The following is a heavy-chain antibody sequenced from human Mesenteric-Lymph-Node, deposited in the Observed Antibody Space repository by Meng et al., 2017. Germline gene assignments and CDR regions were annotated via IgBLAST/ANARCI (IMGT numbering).Heavy chain of an antibody. D-gene: IGHD5-18*01. J-gene: IGHJ4*02. CDR3: ARDLHLPDTAMLDY. CDR1: GFTFSSYS. V-gene: IGHV3-21*01. Sequence: GESLKISCAASGFTFSSYSMNWVRQAPGKGLEWVSSISSSSSYIYYADSVKGRFTISRDNAKNSLYLQMNNLRAEDTAVYYCARDLHLPDTAMLDYWGQGTLVTVSS. CDR2: ISSSSSYI.